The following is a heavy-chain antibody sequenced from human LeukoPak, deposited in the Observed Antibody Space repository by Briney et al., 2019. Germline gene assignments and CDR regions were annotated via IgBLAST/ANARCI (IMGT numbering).Heavy chain of an antibody. Sequence: GGSLRLSCAASGFTVSSNYMSWVRQSPGKGLEWVSVIYSGGSTYYADSVKGRFTISRHNSKNTLYLQMNSLRAEDTAVYYCARAVRSRAFDIWGQGTMVTVSS. V-gene: IGHV3-53*04. CDR3: ARAVRSRAFDI. CDR1: GFTVSSNY. CDR2: IYSGGST. J-gene: IGHJ3*02. D-gene: IGHD2/OR15-2a*01.